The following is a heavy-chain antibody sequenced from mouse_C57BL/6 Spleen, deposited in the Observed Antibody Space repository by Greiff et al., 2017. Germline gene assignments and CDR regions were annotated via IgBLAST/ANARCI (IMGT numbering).Heavy chain of an antibody. J-gene: IGHJ4*01. CDR1: GFTFSDYY. CDR3: ARDLLGYYYAMDY. CDR2: INYDGSST. V-gene: IGHV5-16*01. Sequence: EVQVVESEGGLVQPGSSMKLSCTASGFTFSDYYMAWVRQVPEKGLEWVANINYDGSSTYYLDSLKSRFIISRDNAKNILYLQMSSLKSEDTATYYCARDLLGYYYAMDYWGQGTSVTVSS. D-gene: IGHD2-1*01.